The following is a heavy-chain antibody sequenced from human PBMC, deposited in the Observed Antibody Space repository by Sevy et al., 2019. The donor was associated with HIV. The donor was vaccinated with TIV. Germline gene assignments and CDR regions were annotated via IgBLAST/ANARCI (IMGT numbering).Heavy chain of an antibody. V-gene: IGHV3-53*05. Sequence: GGSLRLSCAASGFTVSSNYMSWVRQAPGKGLEWVSIIFSGGGTYYADSVQGRFTISRDNSKNMVYLQMNSLRAEDTAVYYCARDGSSGGLFLKDYYYFGMDVWGQGTTVTVSS. CDR1: GFTVSSNY. D-gene: IGHD3-16*01. J-gene: IGHJ6*02. CDR2: IFSGGGT. CDR3: ARDGSSGGLFLKDYYYFGMDV.